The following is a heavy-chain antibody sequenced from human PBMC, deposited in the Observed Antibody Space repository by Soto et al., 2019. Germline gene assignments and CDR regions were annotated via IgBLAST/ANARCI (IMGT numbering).Heavy chain of an antibody. CDR1: GFTFSSYG. CDR3: ARSPYYYDSSNYYGY. D-gene: IGHD3-22*01. CDR2: ISSSSTTI. J-gene: IGHJ4*02. Sequence: EVQLVESGGGLVQPGGSLRLSCAASGFTFSSYGMNWVRQAPGKGLEWVSYISSSSTTIYYADSVKDRFTIFRDNAKTSLYLQLNSLSDEDTAVYYCARSPYYYDSSNYYGYWGQGTLVTVSS. V-gene: IGHV3-48*02.